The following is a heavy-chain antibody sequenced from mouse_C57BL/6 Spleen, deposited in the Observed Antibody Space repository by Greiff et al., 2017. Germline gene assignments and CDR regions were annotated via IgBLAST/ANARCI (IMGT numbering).Heavy chain of an antibody. J-gene: IGHJ4*01. Sequence: EVKLVESGGGLVQPGESLKLSCESNEYEFPSHDMSWVRKTPEKRLELVAAINSDGGSTYYPDTMESRFIISRDNTKKTLYLQLSSLRSEDSALXYCARHGSGYAMNYWGQGTSVTVSS. CDR3: ARHGSGYAMNY. V-gene: IGHV5-2*03. D-gene: IGHD3-2*02. CDR1: EYEFPSHD. CDR2: INSDGGST.